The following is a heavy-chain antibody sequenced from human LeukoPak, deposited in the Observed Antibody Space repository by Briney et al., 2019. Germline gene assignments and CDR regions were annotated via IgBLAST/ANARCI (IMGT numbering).Heavy chain of an antibody. CDR3: ATHRAGDRELIITYNWFDP. CDR1: GVSISSPIYY. V-gene: IGHV4-39*01. Sequence: SETLSLTCTVSGVSISSPIYYWGWIRQPPGKGLEWIGSIFYSGSTHYNPSLKSQVTISVDTSENQFSLKLSSVTAAVTAVYYCATHRAGDRELIITYNWFDPWGQGTLVTVSS. D-gene: IGHD3-10*01. CDR2: IFYSGST. J-gene: IGHJ5*02.